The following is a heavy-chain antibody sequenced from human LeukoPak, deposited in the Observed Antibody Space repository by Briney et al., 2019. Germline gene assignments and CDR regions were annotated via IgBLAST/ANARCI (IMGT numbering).Heavy chain of an antibody. CDR1: GGSISSSSYY. Sequence: KPSETLSLTCTVSGGSISSSSYYWGWIRQPPGKGLEWIGSIYYSGSTYYNPSLKSRVTISVDTSKNQFSLKLSSVTAADTAVYYCARLRKQHPNWFDPWGQGTLVTVPS. J-gene: IGHJ5*02. D-gene: IGHD5-18*01. CDR3: ARLRKQHPNWFDP. CDR2: IYYSGST. V-gene: IGHV4-39*01.